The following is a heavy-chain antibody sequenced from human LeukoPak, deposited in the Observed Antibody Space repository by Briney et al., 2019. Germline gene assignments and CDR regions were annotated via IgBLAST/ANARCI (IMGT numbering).Heavy chain of an antibody. D-gene: IGHD3-22*01. J-gene: IGHJ3*02. CDR1: GYTFTSYY. Sequence: GAPVKPSCKASGYTFTSYYMHWVRQAPGQGLEWMGIINPSGGSTSYAQKFQGRVTMTRDTSTSTVYMELSSLRSEDTAVYYCARVKPNYYDSSAYATFDIWGQGTVVTVFS. CDR2: INPSGGST. CDR3: ARVKPNYYDSSAYATFDI. V-gene: IGHV1-46*01.